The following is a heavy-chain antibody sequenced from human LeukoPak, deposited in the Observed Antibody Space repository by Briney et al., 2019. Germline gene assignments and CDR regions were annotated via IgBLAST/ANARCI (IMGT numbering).Heavy chain of an antibody. V-gene: IGHV1-2*04. D-gene: IGHD5-18*01. J-gene: IGHJ4*02. CDR3: AREVSAAMAYFDY. CDR1: GYTFTGYY. Sequence: ASVKVSCKASGYTFTGYYMHWVRQAPGQGLEWMGWINPNSGGTNYAQKFQGWVTMTRDTSISTAYMELSSLRSEDTAVYYCAREVSAAMAYFDYWGQGTLVTVSS. CDR2: INPNSGGT.